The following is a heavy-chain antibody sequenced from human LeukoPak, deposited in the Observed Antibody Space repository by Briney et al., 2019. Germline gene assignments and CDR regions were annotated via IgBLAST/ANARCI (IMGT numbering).Heavy chain of an antibody. CDR2: IKSKTDGGTT. CDR3: TTKGSWAMITFGRVIVDY. J-gene: IGHJ4*02. V-gene: IGHV3-15*07. D-gene: IGHD3-16*02. CDR1: GFTFNNAW. Sequence: GGSLRLSCAASGFTFNNAWMNWVRQAPGKGLEWVGRIKSKTDGGTTDYAAPVKGRFTISRDDSKNTLYLQMNSLKTEDTAVYYCTTKGSWAMITFGRVIVDYWGQGTLVTVSP.